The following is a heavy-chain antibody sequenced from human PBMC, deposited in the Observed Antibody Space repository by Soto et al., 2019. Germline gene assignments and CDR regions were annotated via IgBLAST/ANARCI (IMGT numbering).Heavy chain of an antibody. CDR2: IYYSGST. CDR3: ARAAYDYVWGSYRYHYFDY. Sequence: QVQLQESGPGLVKPSQTLSLTCTVSGGSISSGDYYWSWIRQPPGKGLEWIGYIYYSGSTYYNPSLKSRVTISVDTSKNQFSLKLSSVTAADTAVYYCARAAYDYVWGSYRYHYFDYWGQGTLVTVSS. CDR1: GGSISSGDYY. V-gene: IGHV4-30-4*01. J-gene: IGHJ4*02. D-gene: IGHD3-16*02.